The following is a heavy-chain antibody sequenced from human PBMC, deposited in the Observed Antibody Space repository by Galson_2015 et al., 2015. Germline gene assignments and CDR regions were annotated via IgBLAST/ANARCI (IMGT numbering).Heavy chain of an antibody. Sequence: SVKVSCKASGGTFSSYAISWVRQAPGQGLEWMGIINPSGGSTSYAQKFQGRVTMTRDTSTSTVYMELSSLRSEDTAVYYCALSGSYSSGWYGLGNYWGQGTLVTVSS. V-gene: IGHV1-46*01. CDR1: GGTFSSYA. CDR3: ALSGSYSSGWYGLGNY. D-gene: IGHD6-19*01. CDR2: INPSGGST. J-gene: IGHJ4*02.